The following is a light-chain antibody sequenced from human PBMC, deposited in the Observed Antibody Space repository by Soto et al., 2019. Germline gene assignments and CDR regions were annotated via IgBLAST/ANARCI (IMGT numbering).Light chain of an antibody. CDR3: QQSYSTPGT. Sequence: EIVLTQSPGTLFLSPGERASLXCRASQNVSSCYLAWYQQKPGQAPRLPNYGASSRANGTPDRFSGSGSGTDFTLTISSLQPEDFATYYCQQSYSTPGTFGQGTRLEIK. CDR2: GAS. J-gene: IGKJ5*01. CDR1: QNVSSCY. V-gene: IGKV3-20*01.